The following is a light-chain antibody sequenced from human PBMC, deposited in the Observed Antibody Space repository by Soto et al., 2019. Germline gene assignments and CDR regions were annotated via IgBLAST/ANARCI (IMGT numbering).Light chain of an antibody. V-gene: IGKV1-39*01. CDR3: QQSYSTLRT. Sequence: DVEVTKTPPTQPASVGEIVNVTCRVSQSIRSWLAWYQEKPGKAPKLLIWDASSLQSGVPSRFSGSGSGTDFTLTISSLQPEDFATYYCQQSYSTLRTCGQGTKVDIK. J-gene: IGKJ1*01. CDR1: QSIRSW. CDR2: DAS.